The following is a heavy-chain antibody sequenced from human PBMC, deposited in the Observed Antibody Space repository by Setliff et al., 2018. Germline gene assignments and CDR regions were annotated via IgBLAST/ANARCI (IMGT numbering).Heavy chain of an antibody. J-gene: IGHJ4*02. CDR1: RGSISGTGYY. V-gene: IGHV4-61*09. CDR3: VRGRDGYNSPLFDY. Sequence: PSETLSLTCTVSRGSISGTGYYCSWIRQAAGKGLEWIGHIYTSGSTKYNPSLKSRVTISADMSKTQFSLRLGSVTAADTAVYYCVRGRDGYNSPLFDYWGQGILVTVSS. CDR2: IYTSGST. D-gene: IGHD5-12*01.